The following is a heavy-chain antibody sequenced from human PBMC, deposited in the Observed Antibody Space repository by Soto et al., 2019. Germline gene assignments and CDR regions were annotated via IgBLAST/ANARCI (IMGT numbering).Heavy chain of an antibody. J-gene: IGHJ4*02. D-gene: IGHD3-22*01. CDR3: ARDTPSGYFDY. Sequence: EVQLVESGGGLVQPGGSLRLSCAASGFTFSSYWMSWVRQAPGKGLEWVANIKQDGSEKYYVDSVKGRFTISRDNAKNPLYLQMNSLRAEDTAVYYCARDTPSGYFDYWGQGTLVTVSS. V-gene: IGHV3-7*01. CDR2: IKQDGSEK. CDR1: GFTFSSYW.